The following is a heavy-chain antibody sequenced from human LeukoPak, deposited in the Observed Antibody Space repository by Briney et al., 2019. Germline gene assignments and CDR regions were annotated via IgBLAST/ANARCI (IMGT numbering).Heavy chain of an antibody. J-gene: IGHJ4*02. CDR3: AKPTYYETSTGSRGGFDH. Sequence: GGCLRLACAASGWTLGTNCVDSVRLDTSKGLEWVAGISYDGSTEQYADSVKGRFTISRDNSKNTLNLQMNSLREEDTAVFHCAKPTYYETSTGSRGGFDHWGQGTLVTVSS. D-gene: IGHD3-9*01. CDR2: ISYDGSTE. V-gene: IGHV3-33*05. CDR1: GWTLGTNC.